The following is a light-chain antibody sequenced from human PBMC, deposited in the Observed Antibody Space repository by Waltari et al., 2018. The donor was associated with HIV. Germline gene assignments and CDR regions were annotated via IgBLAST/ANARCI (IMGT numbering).Light chain of an antibody. CDR2: SNN. J-gene: IGLJ1*01. CDR3: AAWDDSLKGGA. CDR1: TSIIGGNT. Sequence: QSVLAQPPSATGTPGQRVTISCSGRTSIIGGNTVTCYQQLPGTAPKLLIDSNNQRPSGVPDRFSGSTSGTSASLVISGLQSEDEADYYCAAWDDSLKGGAFGPGTKVTVL. V-gene: IGLV1-44*01.